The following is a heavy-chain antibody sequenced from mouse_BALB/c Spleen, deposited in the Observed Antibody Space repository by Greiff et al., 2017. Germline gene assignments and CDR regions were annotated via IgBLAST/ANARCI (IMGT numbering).Heavy chain of an antibody. J-gene: IGHJ3*01. V-gene: IGHV3-6*02. Sequence: EVKLMESGPGLVKPSQSLSLTCSVTGYSITSGYYWNWIRQFPGNKLEWMGYISYDGSNNYNPSLKNRISITRDTSKNQFFLKLNSVTTEDTATYYCARDKDSSGYAVAWFAYWGQGTLVTVSA. CDR2: ISYDGSN. D-gene: IGHD3-2*01. CDR1: GYSITSGYY. CDR3: ARDKDSSGYAVAWFAY.